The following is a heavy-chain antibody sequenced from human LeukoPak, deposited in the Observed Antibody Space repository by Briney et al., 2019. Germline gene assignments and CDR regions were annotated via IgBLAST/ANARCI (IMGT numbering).Heavy chain of an antibody. D-gene: IGHD3-22*01. CDR1: GFTFSSYA. CDR2: ISGSGGST. J-gene: IGHJ4*02. V-gene: IGHV3-23*01. CDR3: AKRSAWDYYDSSGYYLTGGHFDY. Sequence: QPGGSLRLSCAASGFTFSSYAMSWVRQAPGKGLEWVSAISGSGGSTYYADSVEGRFTISRDNSKNTLHLQMNSLRAEDTAVYYCAKRSAWDYYDSSGYYLTGGHFDYWGQGTLVTVSS.